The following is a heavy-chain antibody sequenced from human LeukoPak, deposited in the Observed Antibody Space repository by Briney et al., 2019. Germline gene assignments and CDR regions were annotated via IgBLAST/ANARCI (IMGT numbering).Heavy chain of an antibody. J-gene: IGHJ4*02. D-gene: IGHD3-10*01. V-gene: IGHV3-15*01. Sequence: GGSLRLSCAASGFTFSNAWMSWVRQAPGKGLEWVGRIKSKTDGGTTDYAAPVKGRFTISRDDSKTTLYLQMNSLKTEDTAVYYCTTTGDLAMIRGVSPYDFWGQGTLVTVSS. CDR2: IKSKTDGGTT. CDR1: GFTFSNAW. CDR3: TTTGDLAMIRGVSPYDF.